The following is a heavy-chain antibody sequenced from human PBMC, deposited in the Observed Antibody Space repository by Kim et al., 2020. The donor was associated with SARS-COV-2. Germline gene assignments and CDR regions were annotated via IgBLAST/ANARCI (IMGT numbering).Heavy chain of an antibody. CDR3: AKALGVTLLWFGEPVGS. J-gene: IGHJ5*02. Sequence: GGSLRLSCAASGFTFDDYAMHWVRQAPGKGLEWVSGISWNSGSIGYADSVKGRFTISRDNAKNSLYLQMNSLRAEDTALYYCAKALGVTLLWFGEPVGSWDQGTLVTVSS. CDR1: GFTFDDYA. D-gene: IGHD3-10*01. V-gene: IGHV3-9*01. CDR2: ISWNSGSI.